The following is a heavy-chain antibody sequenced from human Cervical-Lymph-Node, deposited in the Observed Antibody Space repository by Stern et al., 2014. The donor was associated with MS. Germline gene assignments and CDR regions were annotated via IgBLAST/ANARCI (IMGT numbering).Heavy chain of an antibody. CDR3: ARDRDVVVPAADFDY. Sequence: EVQLLESGGGLVQPGGSLRLSCAASGFTFSSYSMNWVRQAPGKGLEWVSYISSSSSTIYYADSVKGRFTISRDNAKNSLYLQMNSLRDEDTAVYYCARDRDVVVPAADFDYWGQGTLVTVSS. J-gene: IGHJ4*02. CDR1: GFTFSSYS. CDR2: ISSSSSTI. V-gene: IGHV3-48*02. D-gene: IGHD2-2*01.